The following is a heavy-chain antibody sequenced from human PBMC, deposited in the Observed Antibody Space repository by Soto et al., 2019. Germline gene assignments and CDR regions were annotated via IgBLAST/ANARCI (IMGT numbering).Heavy chain of an antibody. CDR3: AKDREGTYYYDSSGPNWSDP. V-gene: IGHV3-23*01. D-gene: IGHD3-22*01. J-gene: IGHJ5*02. Sequence: GGSLRLSCAASGFTFSSYAMSWVRQAPGKGLEWVSAISGSGGSTYYADSVKGRFTISRDNSKNTLYLQMNSLRAEDTAVYYCAKDREGTYYYDSSGPNWSDPWGQGTLVTVSS. CDR2: ISGSGGST. CDR1: GFTFSSYA.